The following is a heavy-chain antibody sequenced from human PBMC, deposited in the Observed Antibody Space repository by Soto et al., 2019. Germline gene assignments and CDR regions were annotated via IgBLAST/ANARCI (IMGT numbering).Heavy chain of an antibody. Sequence: SETLSLTCTVSGGSISPYYWSWIRQPPGKGLEWIGYVYYSGNTNYNPSLESRVTISVDTSRNRFSLNLTSATAEDTAVYYCARFWIVPAALFHYNWFDPWGQGTLVTVSS. D-gene: IGHD2-2*01. CDR3: ARFWIVPAALFHYNWFDP. V-gene: IGHV4-59*01. CDR1: GGSISPYY. CDR2: VYYSGNT. J-gene: IGHJ5*02.